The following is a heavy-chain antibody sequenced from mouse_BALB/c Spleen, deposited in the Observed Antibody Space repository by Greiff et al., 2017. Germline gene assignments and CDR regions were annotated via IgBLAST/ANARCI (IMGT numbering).Heavy chain of an antibody. CDR3: ARPSYYGNLAY. J-gene: IGHJ3*01. D-gene: IGHD2-10*01. CDR2: IDPYNGGT. Sequence: EVQLQESGPELGKPGASVKISCKASGYSFTGYNMYWVKQSHRKSLEWIGYIDPYNGGTSYNQKSKGKATLTVDKSSSTAYMHLNSLTSEDSAIYYCARPSYYGNLAYWGQGTLVTVSA. CDR1: GYSFTGYN. V-gene: IGHV1S135*01.